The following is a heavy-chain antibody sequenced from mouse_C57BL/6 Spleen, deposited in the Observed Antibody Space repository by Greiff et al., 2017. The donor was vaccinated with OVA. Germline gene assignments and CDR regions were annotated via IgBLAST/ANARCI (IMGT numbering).Heavy chain of an antibody. J-gene: IGHJ4*01. CDR2: IRSKSNNYAT. CDR3: VRQYGSSHYYAMDY. Sequence: DVMLVESGGGLVQPKGSLKLSCAASGFSFNTYAMNWVRQAPGKGLEWVARIRSKSNNYATYYADSVKDRFTISRDDSESMLYLQMNNLKTEDTAMYYCVRQYGSSHYYAMDYWGQGTSVTVSS. CDR1: GFSFNTYA. V-gene: IGHV10-1*01. D-gene: IGHD1-1*01.